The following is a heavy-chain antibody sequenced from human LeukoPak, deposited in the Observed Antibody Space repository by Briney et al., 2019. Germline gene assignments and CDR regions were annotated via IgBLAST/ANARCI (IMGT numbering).Heavy chain of an antibody. Sequence: PGGSLRLSCAASGFTFSSYGMHWVRQAPGKGLEWVAVISYDGSNKYYADSVKGRCTISRDNSKNTLYMQMNSLRAEDTAVYYCAKSRHCSSTSCSEPRLYYYNGMDVWGQGTTVTVSS. J-gene: IGHJ6*02. CDR1: GFTFSSYG. D-gene: IGHD2-2*01. CDR3: AKSRHCSSTSCSEPRLYYYNGMDV. CDR2: ISYDGSNK. V-gene: IGHV3-30*18.